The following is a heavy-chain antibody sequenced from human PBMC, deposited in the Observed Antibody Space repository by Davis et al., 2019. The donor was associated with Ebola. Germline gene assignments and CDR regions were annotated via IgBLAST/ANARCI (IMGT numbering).Heavy chain of an antibody. CDR3: ARDSNWGFDY. CDR1: GFTFDNFW. Sequence: GESLKISCAASGFTFDNFWMCWVRQAPGKVLEWVANIYRDVSEQYYVASVKGRFTISRDNTKNSLYLQMHSLRDEDTAVYYCARDSNWGFDYWGQGTLVTVSS. D-gene: IGHD7-27*01. J-gene: IGHJ4*02. V-gene: IGHV3-7*01. CDR2: IYRDVSEQ.